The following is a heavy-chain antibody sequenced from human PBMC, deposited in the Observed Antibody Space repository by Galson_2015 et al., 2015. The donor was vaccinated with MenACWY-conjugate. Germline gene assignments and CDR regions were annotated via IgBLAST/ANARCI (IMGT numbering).Heavy chain of an antibody. CDR1: GYIFTTYW. CDR3: ARHPPGGRGMDV. D-gene: IGHD1-26*01. CDR2: ISPGDSNT. Sequence: SGAEVKKPGESLKISCQASGYIFTTYWIAWVRQMPGKGLEWMGLISPGDSNTRYSPSFQGQVTISADKSISTAYLQWSSLKASDTAMYYCARHPPGGRGMDVWGQGTTVTVSS. V-gene: IGHV5-51*01. J-gene: IGHJ6*02.